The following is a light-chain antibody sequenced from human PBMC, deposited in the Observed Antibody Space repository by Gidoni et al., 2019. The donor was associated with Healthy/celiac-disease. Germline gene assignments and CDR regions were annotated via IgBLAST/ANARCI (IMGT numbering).Light chain of an antibody. V-gene: IGLV2-8*01. J-gene: IGLJ1*01. CDR2: EVS. CDR1: SSDVGCYNY. Sequence: QSALTQPPSASGSPGHSVTISCTGTSSDVGCYNYVSWYQQHPGKAPQLMIYEVSKRPSGVPDRFSGSKSGNTASLTVSGLQAEDEADYYCSSYAGSNNLVFGTGTKVTVL. CDR3: SSYAGSNNLV.